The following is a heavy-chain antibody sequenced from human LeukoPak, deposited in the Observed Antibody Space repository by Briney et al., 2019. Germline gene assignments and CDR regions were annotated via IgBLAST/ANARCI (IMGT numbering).Heavy chain of an antibody. V-gene: IGHV3-23*01. D-gene: IGHD6-13*01. J-gene: IGHJ3*02. CDR2: ISFSDVST. CDR3: ARDRLAAADAFDI. Sequence: GGSLRLSCAASGFTFSSYAMSWVRQAPGKGLEWVSTISFSDVSTFYTDSVKGRFTISRDNSKNTLYLQMNSLRAEDTAVYYCARDRLAAADAFDIWGQGTMVTVSS. CDR1: GFTFSSYA.